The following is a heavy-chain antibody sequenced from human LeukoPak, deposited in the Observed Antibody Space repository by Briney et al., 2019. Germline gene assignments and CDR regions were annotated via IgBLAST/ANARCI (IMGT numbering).Heavy chain of an antibody. D-gene: IGHD1-1*01. J-gene: IGHJ5*02. CDR3: AKGQGHISTRLWGNWFDP. Sequence: GGSLRLSCAASNFTFSSYGIHWVRQAPGKGLEWVAVISYDGSTKYYADSVKGRFTISRDNSKNTLYLQMNSLRPEDTALYYCAKGQGHISTRLWGNWFDPWGQGTPVTVSS. CDR2: ISYDGSTK. V-gene: IGHV3-30*18. CDR1: NFTFSSYG.